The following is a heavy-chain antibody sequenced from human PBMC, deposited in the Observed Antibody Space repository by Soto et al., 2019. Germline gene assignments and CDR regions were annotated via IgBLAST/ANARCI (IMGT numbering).Heavy chain of an antibody. CDR2: ISYDGGET. J-gene: IGHJ4*02. Sequence: GSLRLSCAGSGFIFSNYGMHWVRQAPGKGLEWVAFISYDGGETFYADSVKGRFTISRDNSKSTVFLHMNSLKKEDTAVYYCAITSVADASFDFWGQGTLVTLSS. V-gene: IGHV3-30*03. CDR1: GFIFSNYG. D-gene: IGHD5-12*01. CDR3: AITSVADASFDF.